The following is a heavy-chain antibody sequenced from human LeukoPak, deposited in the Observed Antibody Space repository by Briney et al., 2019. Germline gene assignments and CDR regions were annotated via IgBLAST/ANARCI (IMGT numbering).Heavy chain of an antibody. V-gene: IGHV4-30-4*08. D-gene: IGHD2-2*02. CDR3: ARDSKIVVVPAAIRDYYYYYMDV. Sequence: LRLSCAASGFTVSSNYMSWVRQPPGKGLEWIGYIYYSGSTYYNPSLKSRVTISVDTSKNQFSLKLSSVTAADTAVYYCARDSKIVVVPAAIRDYYYYYMDVWGKGTTCTVSS. CDR1: GFTVSSNY. CDR2: IYYSGST. J-gene: IGHJ6*03.